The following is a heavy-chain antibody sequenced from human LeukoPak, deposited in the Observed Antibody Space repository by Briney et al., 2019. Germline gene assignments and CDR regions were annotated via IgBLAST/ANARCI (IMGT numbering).Heavy chain of an antibody. J-gene: IGHJ6*02. CDR3: VNIMARYFEAGTVV. CDR1: VFTFSTYA. CDR2: ISVSGGST. V-gene: IGHV3-23*01. Sequence: GGSLRLSCAASVFTFSTYAMSWVRQARGKGLEWVSGISVSGGSTYYADSVKGRFTISRDNSKNTLYLQMSSLRAEDTAVYYCVNIMARYFEAGTVVWGQGTTVTVSS. D-gene: IGHD3-9*01.